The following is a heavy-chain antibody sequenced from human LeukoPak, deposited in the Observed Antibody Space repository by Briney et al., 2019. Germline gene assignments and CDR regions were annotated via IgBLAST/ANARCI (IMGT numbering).Heavy chain of an antibody. Sequence: SETPSLTCTVSGGSISSSSYYWGWIRQPPGKGLEWIGSIYYSGSTYYNPSLKSRVTISVDTSKNQFSLKLSSVTAADTAVYYCARLERRCSSTSCSYPDYWGQGTLVTVSS. CDR3: ARLERRCSSTSCSYPDY. D-gene: IGHD2-2*01. J-gene: IGHJ4*02. V-gene: IGHV4-39*01. CDR2: IYYSGST. CDR1: GGSISSSSYY.